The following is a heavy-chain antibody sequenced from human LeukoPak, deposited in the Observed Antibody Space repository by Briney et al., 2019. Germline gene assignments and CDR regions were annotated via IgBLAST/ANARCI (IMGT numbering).Heavy chain of an antibody. Sequence: PGGSLTLSCAASGYTFSRYAMSGVRQAPGEGLVWVSTISNSGGSTYYADSVKGRFTISRDNSKNTLYLQMNSLRAEDTAVYYCVNRGLLTGYYFDYWGQGTLVTVSS. CDR2: ISNSGGST. CDR1: GYTFSRYA. J-gene: IGHJ4*02. CDR3: VNRGLLTGYYFDY. V-gene: IGHV3-23*01. D-gene: IGHD3-9*01.